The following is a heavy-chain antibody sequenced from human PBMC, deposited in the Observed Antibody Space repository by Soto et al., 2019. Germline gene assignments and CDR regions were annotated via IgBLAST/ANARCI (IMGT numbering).Heavy chain of an antibody. CDR1: GFSLSTSAVG. D-gene: IGHD2-15*01. CDR3: AHLVVAGLTYYFDC. V-gene: IGHV2-5*02. Sequence: QITLKESGPTLVKPKQTLTLTCTFSGFSLSTSAVGVGWIRQPPGKALEWLAFIYWDDDKRYSPSLKSSLPISHDTYKNLVVLAMPNMDPVDTATYYCAHLVVAGLTYYFDCWGQETLDTVSS. CDR2: IYWDDDK. J-gene: IGHJ4*02.